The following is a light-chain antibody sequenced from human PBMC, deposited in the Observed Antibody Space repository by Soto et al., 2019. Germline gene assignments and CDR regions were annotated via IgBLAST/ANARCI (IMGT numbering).Light chain of an antibody. CDR2: DVN. J-gene: IGLJ2*01. CDR3: TSWTTSTTMI. CDR1: SSDIGAYNF. V-gene: IGLV2-14*03. Sequence: QSALTQPASMSGSPGQSITISCTGTSSDIGAYNFVSWYQQHPGKAPKLMLYDVNIRPSGVSNRFSGSKSGNTASLTISGLQAEDEADYYCTSWTTSTTMIFGGGTKVTVL.